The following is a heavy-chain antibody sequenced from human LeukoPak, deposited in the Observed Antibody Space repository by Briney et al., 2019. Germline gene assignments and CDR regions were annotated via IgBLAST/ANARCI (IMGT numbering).Heavy chain of an antibody. CDR2: VHYSGST. CDR1: GGSTSSSSYF. J-gene: IGHJ4*02. CDR3: ARPSRYSYVLDY. V-gene: IGHV4-39*07. Sequence: PSETLSLTCSVSGGSTSSSSYFWGWIRQPPGKGLEWIASVHYSGSTYYNPSLKSRVTISVDTSKNQFSLKLSSVTAADTAVYYCARPSRYSYVLDYWGQGTLVTVSS. D-gene: IGHD5-18*01.